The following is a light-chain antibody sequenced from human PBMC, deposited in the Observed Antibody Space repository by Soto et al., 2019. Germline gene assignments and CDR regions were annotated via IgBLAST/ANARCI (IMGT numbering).Light chain of an antibody. CDR2: GNS. CDR3: QSYDSSLSGSYVV. J-gene: IGLJ2*01. CDR1: SSNIGAGYD. Sequence: QSVLTQSPSVSGAPGQRVTISCTGSSSNIGAGYDVHWYQQLPGTAPKLLIYGNSNRPSGVPDRFSGSKSGTSASLAITGLQDEDEADYYFQSYDSSLSGSYVVFGGGTQLTVL. V-gene: IGLV1-40*01.